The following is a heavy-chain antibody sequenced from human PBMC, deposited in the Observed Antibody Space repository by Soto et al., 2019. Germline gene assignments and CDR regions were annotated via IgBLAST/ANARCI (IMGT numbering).Heavy chain of an antibody. CDR3: VRHATDRHGNAEDWYFDL. V-gene: IGHV4-59*08. J-gene: IGHJ2*01. CDR1: AASIRSYY. Sequence: QVQLQESGPGLVRPSETLSLTCTVSAASIRSYYWTWIRQSPGKGLEWIGHMYNSEDTKYNPSLKSRVTMSVDTSKNQFSLKLRSVTAADTAIYYCVRHATDRHGNAEDWYFDLWGRGTLVTVSS. CDR2: MYNSEDT. D-gene: IGHD2-15*01.